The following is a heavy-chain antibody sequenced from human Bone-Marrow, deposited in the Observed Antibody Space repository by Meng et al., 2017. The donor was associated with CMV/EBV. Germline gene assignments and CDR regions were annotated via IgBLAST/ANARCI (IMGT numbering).Heavy chain of an antibody. CDR2: IIPILGIA. CDR3: ARELGVVAALYGMDV. V-gene: IGHV1-69*10. Sequence: SVKVSCKASGGTFSSYAISWVRQAPGQGLEWMGGIIPILGIANYAQKFQGRATITADKSTSTAYMELSSLRSEDTAVYYCARELGVVAALYGMDVWGQGTTVTVSS. J-gene: IGHJ6*02. CDR1: GGTFSSYA. D-gene: IGHD2-15*01.